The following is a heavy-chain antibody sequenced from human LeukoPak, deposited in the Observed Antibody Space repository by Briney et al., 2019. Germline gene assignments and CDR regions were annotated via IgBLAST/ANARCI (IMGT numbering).Heavy chain of an antibody. CDR3: ARDLEEYSSTDFDY. J-gene: IGHJ4*02. D-gene: IGHD6-6*01. V-gene: IGHV3-74*01. CDR2: INSDGSST. CDR1: GFTFSSYW. Sequence: GGTLRLSCAASGFTFSSYWMRWVRQAPGKGLVRVSRINSDGSSTSYADSVKGRFTISRDNAKNTLYLQMNRLRAEDTAVYYCARDLEEYSSTDFDYWGQGTLVTVSS.